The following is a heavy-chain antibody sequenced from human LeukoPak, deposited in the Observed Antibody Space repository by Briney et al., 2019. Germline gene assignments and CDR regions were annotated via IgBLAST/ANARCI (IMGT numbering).Heavy chain of an antibody. Sequence: PSETLSLTCAVYGGSFSGYYWSWIRQPPGKGLERIGEINHSGSTNYNPSLKSRVTISVDTSKNQFSLKLSSVTAADTAVYYCATSLRYFDWSDYWGQGTLVTVSS. V-gene: IGHV4-34*01. CDR2: INHSGST. CDR1: GGSFSGYY. J-gene: IGHJ4*02. D-gene: IGHD3-9*01. CDR3: ATSLRYFDWSDY.